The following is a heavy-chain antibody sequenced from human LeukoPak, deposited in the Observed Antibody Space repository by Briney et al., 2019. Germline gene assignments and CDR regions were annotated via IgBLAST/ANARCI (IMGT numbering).Heavy chain of an antibody. Sequence: GESLKISCKASGYSFTTYWIAWVRQMPGKGLEWMGIIYPADSDTRYSPPFQGQVTISADKSISTAYLQWSSLKASDTAMYYCARLTAVVTFDYWGQGTLVTVSS. V-gene: IGHV5-51*01. J-gene: IGHJ4*02. D-gene: IGHD4-23*01. CDR1: GYSFTTYW. CDR3: ARLTAVVTFDY. CDR2: IYPADSDT.